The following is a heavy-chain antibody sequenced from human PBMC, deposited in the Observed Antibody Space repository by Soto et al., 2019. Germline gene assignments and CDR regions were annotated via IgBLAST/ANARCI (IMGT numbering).Heavy chain of an antibody. V-gene: IGHV3-30-3*01. J-gene: IGHJ4*02. CDR3: ARTDDFWSGYSRGYFDY. CDR1: GFTFSSYA. CDR2: ISYDGSNK. D-gene: IGHD3-3*01. Sequence: ESGGGVVQPGRSLRLSCAASGFTFSSYAMHWVRQAPGKGLEWVAVISYDGSNKYYADSVKGRFTISRDNSKNTLYLQMNSLRAEDTAVYYCARTDDFWSGYSRGYFDYWGQGTLVTVSS.